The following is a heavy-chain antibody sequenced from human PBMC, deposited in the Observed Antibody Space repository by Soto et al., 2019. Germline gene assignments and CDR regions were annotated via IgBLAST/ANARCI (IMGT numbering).Heavy chain of an antibody. CDR1: GYTFTSYG. V-gene: IGHV1-18*01. CDR3: AGTTSLLSVWFDP. J-gene: IGHJ5*02. D-gene: IGHD1-7*01. Sequence: ASVKVACKASGYTFTSYGISWVRQAPGQGLEWMGWISAYNGNTNYAQKLQGRVTMTTDTSTSTAYMELRSLRSDDTAVYYCAGTTSLLSVWFDPWAREPWSPSPQ. CDR2: ISAYNGNT.